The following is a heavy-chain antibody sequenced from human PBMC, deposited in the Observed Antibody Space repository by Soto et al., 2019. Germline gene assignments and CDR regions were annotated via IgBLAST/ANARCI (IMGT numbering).Heavy chain of an antibody. Sequence: QVQLVQSGAEVKKPGSSVKVSCKASGGTFSSYAISWVRRAPGHGLEWMGGIIPIYGTANYAQKFQGRDTITAEESTSTAYMELSRLRSEDTAVYYCARDLQQQLALYYGMDFWGQGTTVTVSS. V-gene: IGHV1-69*01. CDR2: IIPIYGTA. D-gene: IGHD6-13*01. CDR3: ARDLQQQLALYYGMDF. CDR1: GGTFSSYA. J-gene: IGHJ6*02.